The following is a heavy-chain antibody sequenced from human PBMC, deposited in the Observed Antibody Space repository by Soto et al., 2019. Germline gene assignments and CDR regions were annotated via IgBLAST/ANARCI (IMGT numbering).Heavy chain of an antibody. Sequence: QVQLQESGPGLVKPSQTLSLTCTVSGGSISSGGYYLSWIRQHPGKGLEWIGYIYYSGSTYYNPSLKSRVTTTVDTSKNQCSLKLSSVTAADTAVYYCARGITDGSGGSCSDAFEIWGQGTMVTVSS. CDR2: IYYSGST. D-gene: IGHD2-15*01. CDR3: ARGITDGSGGSCSDAFEI. V-gene: IGHV4-31*03. CDR1: GGSISSGGYY. J-gene: IGHJ3*02.